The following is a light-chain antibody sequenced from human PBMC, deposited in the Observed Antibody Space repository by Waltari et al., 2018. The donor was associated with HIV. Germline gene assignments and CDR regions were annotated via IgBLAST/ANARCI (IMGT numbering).Light chain of an antibody. J-gene: IGLJ2*01. CDR1: SSDVGRYDY. CDR3: SSYAGINPVV. CDR2: EVN. V-gene: IGLV2-8*01. Sequence: QSALTQPPSASGSPGQSVTISCTGTSSDVGRYDYDSWYQQHPGKAPKLLIFEVNKRPSGGPDRFSGSKSGNTASLTVSGLQAEDEAEYSCSSYAGINPVVFGGGTKLTVL.